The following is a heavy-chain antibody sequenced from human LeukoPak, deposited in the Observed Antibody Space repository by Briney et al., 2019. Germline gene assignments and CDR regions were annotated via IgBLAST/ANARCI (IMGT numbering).Heavy chain of an antibody. J-gene: IGHJ5*02. V-gene: IGHV5-51*01. CDR2: IYPDDSDT. Sequence: GESLKISCKTSGYSFTTYWIGWVRQMPGTGLEWVGAIYPDDSDTRYRPSFQGQVVIPADRSIRTAYLQWTHLKTSGTAMYYCVRQRGASGTINHFDPWGQGTLVTVSS. CDR3: VRQRGASGTINHFDP. CDR1: GYSFTTYW. D-gene: IGHD3-10*01.